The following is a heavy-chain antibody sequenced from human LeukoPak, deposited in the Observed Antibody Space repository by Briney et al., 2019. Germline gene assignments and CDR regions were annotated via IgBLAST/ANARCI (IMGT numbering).Heavy chain of an antibody. J-gene: IGHJ4*02. Sequence: KASETLSLTCAVYGGSFSGYYWSWIRQPPGKGLEWIGEINHSGSTNYNPSLKSRVTISVDPYKNQFSLKLSSVTAADTAVYYCARGSRWLVRWPIGYYFDYWGQGTLVTVSS. V-gene: IGHV4-34*01. CDR3: ARGSRWLVRWPIGYYFDY. CDR1: GGSFSGYY. CDR2: INHSGST. D-gene: IGHD6-19*01.